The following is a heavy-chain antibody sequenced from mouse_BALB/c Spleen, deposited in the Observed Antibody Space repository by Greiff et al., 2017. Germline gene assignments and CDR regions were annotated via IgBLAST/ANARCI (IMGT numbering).Heavy chain of an antibody. CDR1: GFTFSSFG. V-gene: IGHV5-17*02. Sequence: EVKLVESGGGLVQPGGSRKLSCAASGFTFSSFGMHWVRQAPEKGLEWVAYISSGSSTIYYADTVKGRFTISRDNPKNTLFLQMTSLRSEDTAMYYCARVAFYDGYYVAWLAYWGQGTLVTVSA. D-gene: IGHD2-3*01. J-gene: IGHJ3*01. CDR2: ISSGSSTI. CDR3: ARVAFYDGYYVAWLAY.